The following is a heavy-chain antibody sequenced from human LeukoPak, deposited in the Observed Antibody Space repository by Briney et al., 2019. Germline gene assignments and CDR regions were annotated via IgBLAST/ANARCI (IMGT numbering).Heavy chain of an antibody. D-gene: IGHD5-12*01. J-gene: IGHJ4*02. Sequence: PGGSLRLSCAASGFTFSDYYMTWIRQAPGKGLEWVSYISSSGITIYYADSVKGRFTISRDNSRNTLYLQMNSLRAEDTAVYYCARGHRGYSGYGVDYWGQGTLVTVSS. CDR2: ISSSGITI. CDR1: GFTFSDYY. V-gene: IGHV3-11*04. CDR3: ARGHRGYSGYGVDY.